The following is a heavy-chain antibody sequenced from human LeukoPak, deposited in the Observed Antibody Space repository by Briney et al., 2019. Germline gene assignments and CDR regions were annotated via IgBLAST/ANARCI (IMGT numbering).Heavy chain of an antibody. J-gene: IGHJ3*02. CDR1: GGSFTDFY. Sequence: SETLSLTCTVSGGSFTDFYWNWIRHPAGRGLGWIGRIYTSGSTNYNPSLKSRVTMSVDTSKNQFSLRLNSVSAADTAIYYCARQDILTGFDAFDIWGQGTMVTVSS. CDR3: ARQDILTGFDAFDI. V-gene: IGHV4-4*07. D-gene: IGHD3-9*01. CDR2: IYTSGST.